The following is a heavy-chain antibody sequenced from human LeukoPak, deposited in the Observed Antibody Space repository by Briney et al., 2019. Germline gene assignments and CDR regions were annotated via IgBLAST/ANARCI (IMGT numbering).Heavy chain of an antibody. D-gene: IGHD3-10*01. V-gene: IGHV3-43*02. CDR1: GFTFDDYA. CDR3: AKEITMVRAYYGMDV. CDR2: ISGDGGST. Sequence: GGSLRLSCAASGFTFDDYAMHWVRQAPGKGLEWVSLISGDGGSTYYADSVKGRFTISRDNSKNSLYLQMNSLRTEDTALYYCAKEITMVRAYYGMDVWGQGTTVTVSS. J-gene: IGHJ6*02.